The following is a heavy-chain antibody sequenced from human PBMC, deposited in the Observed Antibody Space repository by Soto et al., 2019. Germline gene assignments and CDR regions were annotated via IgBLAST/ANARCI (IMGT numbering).Heavy chain of an antibody. CDR2: ISAYNGNT. D-gene: IGHD6-13*01. V-gene: IGHV1-18*01. Sequence: ASVKVSCKASGYTFTSYGISWVRQAPGQGLEWMGWISAYNGNTNYARKLQGRVTMTTDTSTSTAYMELRSLRSDDTAVYYCARLNIAAAGVYYFDYWGQGTLVTVSS. CDR1: GYTFTSYG. CDR3: ARLNIAAAGVYYFDY. J-gene: IGHJ4*02.